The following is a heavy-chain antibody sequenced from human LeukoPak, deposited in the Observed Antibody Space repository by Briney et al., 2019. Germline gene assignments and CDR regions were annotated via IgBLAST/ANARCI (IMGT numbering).Heavy chain of an antibody. CDR1: RFTFSNYG. D-gene: IGHD3-10*01. J-gene: IGHJ4*02. Sequence: SGGSLRLSCAASRFTFSNYGMNWVRQAPGKGLEWVSCISGDGGSTYYADSVKGRFTISRDNSRTTLYLQMYALRAEDTAEYYCARSLYDSGSLLRLFDYWGQGTLVTVSS. CDR3: ARSLYDSGSLLRLFDY. V-gene: IGHV3-23*01. CDR2: ISGDGGST.